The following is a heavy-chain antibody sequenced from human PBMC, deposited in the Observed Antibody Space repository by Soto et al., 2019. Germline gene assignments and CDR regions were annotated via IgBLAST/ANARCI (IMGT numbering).Heavy chain of an antibody. V-gene: IGHV3-66*01. CDR1: GFTVSSNY. CDR2: IYSGGNT. Sequence: EVQLVESGGGLVQPGGSLRLSCAASGFTVSSNYMSWVRRAPGKGLEWVSFIYSGGNTYDADSVKGRFPISRDSSNNTLYLQMNSLRAEDTSVYYCARVRCWGTTDICFPGYFDLWGRGTLVTVSS. D-gene: IGHD1-1*01. CDR3: ARVRCWGTTDICFPGYFDL. J-gene: IGHJ2*01.